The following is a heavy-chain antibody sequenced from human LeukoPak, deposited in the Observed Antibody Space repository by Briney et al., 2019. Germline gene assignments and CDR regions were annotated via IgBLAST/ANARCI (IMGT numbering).Heavy chain of an antibody. J-gene: IGHJ5*02. Sequence: ASVKVSCKASGYTFTGYYMHWVRQAPGQGLEWMGWINPNSGGTNYAQKFQGRVTMTRDTSISTAYMELSRLRSGDTAVYYCAREIPYYYDSSGYYPFWFDPWGQGTLVTVSS. CDR1: GYTFTGYY. V-gene: IGHV1-2*02. D-gene: IGHD3-22*01. CDR3: AREIPYYYDSSGYYPFWFDP. CDR2: INPNSGGT.